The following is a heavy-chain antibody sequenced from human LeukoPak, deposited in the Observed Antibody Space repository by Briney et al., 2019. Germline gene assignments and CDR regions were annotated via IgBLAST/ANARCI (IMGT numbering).Heavy chain of an antibody. CDR1: GFTFDDYA. Sequence: PGRSLGLSCAVSGFTFDDYAKHWVRQAPGKGLGWVSGISWNGNTLGYADSVKGRFTISRDNAKNSLYLQMNSLRPEDTAFYYCAKGNVAVSENNWFDPWGQGTLVTVSS. V-gene: IGHV3-9*01. CDR3: AKGNVAVSENNWFDP. D-gene: IGHD2-2*01. J-gene: IGHJ5*02. CDR2: ISWNGNTL.